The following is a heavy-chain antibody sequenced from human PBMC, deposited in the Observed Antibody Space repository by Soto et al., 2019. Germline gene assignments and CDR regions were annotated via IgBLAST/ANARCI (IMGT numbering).Heavy chain of an antibody. CDR1: GFTFSSST. J-gene: IGHJ4*02. CDR3: ARDIGEMSAV. Sequence: GGSLRLSCTGSGFTFSSSTMTWVRQGPGKGLEWVSSISSSSSYIYFADSLKGRFTISRDNAKNSLYLQMNSLRAGDTAVYYCARDIGEMSAVWGQGTQVTVSS. D-gene: IGHD3-10*01. CDR2: ISSSSSYI. V-gene: IGHV3-21*06.